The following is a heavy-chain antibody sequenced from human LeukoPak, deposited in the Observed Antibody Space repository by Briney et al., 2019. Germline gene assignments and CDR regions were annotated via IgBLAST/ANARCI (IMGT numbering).Heavy chain of an antibody. J-gene: IGHJ4*02. Sequence: SETLSLTCAVSGYSISSGHYWGWIRQPPVKGLEWIGSIYHSGSTYYNPSLKSRVTISVDTSKNQFSLKLTSVTAADTAVYYCARLLYDRSGYYYFDYWGQGTLVTVSS. CDR2: IYHSGST. CDR3: ARLLYDRSGYYYFDY. CDR1: GYSISSGHY. V-gene: IGHV4-38-2*01. D-gene: IGHD3-22*01.